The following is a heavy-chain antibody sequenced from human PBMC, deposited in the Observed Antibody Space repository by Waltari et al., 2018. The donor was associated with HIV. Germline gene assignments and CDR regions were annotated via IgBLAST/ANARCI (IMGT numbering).Heavy chain of an antibody. Sequence: EVQLVESGGGLIQPGGSLRLSCAASGFTVSSNYMSWVRQAPGKGLEWVSVIYSGGSTYYADSVKGRFTISRDNSKNTLYLQMNSLRAEDTAVYYCARASSSSWDAFDIWGQGTMVTVSS. J-gene: IGHJ3*02. V-gene: IGHV3-53*01. CDR2: IYSGGST. D-gene: IGHD6-13*01. CDR1: GFTVSSNY. CDR3: ARASSSSWDAFDI.